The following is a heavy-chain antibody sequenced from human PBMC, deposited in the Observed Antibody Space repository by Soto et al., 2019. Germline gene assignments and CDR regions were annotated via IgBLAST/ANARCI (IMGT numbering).Heavy chain of an antibody. J-gene: IGHJ5*02. CDR1: CGSVSSGGYY. CDR3: ARGSTVTTGFGFDP. CDR2: IYYSGST. D-gene: IGHD4-17*01. Sequence: PSETLSLTCTVSCGSVSSGGYYWSWIRQPPGKGLEWIGNIYYSGSTNYNPSLKSRVTISVDTSKNQFSLKLSSVPAADTAVYYCARGSTVTTGFGFDPWGQGTLVTVSS. V-gene: IGHV4-61*08.